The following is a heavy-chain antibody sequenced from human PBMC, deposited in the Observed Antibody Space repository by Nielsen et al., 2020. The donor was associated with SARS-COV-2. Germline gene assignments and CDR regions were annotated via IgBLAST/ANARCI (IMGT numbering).Heavy chain of an antibody. CDR3: ARSEGPYKYFDP. J-gene: IGHJ5*02. Sequence: GGSLRLSCAASGFTFSSYEMNWVRQAPGKGLVWVSRINSDGSSTSYADSVKGRFTISRDNAKNTLYLQMNSLRAEDTAVYYCARSEGPYKYFDPWGQGTLVTVSS. V-gene: IGHV3-74*01. CDR2: INSDGSST. CDR1: GFTFSSYE. D-gene: IGHD5-24*01.